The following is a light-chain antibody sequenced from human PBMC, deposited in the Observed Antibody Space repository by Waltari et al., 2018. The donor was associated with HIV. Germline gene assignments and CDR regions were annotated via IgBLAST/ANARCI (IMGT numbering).Light chain of an antibody. CDR2: RDI. Sequence: SYDLPQPPSVSVSPGQTARITCSGDTFSNQYSYWYQQKSGQAPVLVIFRDIERPSGIPERFSGSRSGATVTLTISGVQAEDEADYYCQSADNSGTYVFATGTQVTVL. CDR1: TFSNQY. CDR3: QSADNSGTYV. J-gene: IGLJ1*01. V-gene: IGLV3-25*03.